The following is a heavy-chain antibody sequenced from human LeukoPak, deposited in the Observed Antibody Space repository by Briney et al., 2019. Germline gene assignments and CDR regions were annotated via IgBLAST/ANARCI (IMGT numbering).Heavy chain of an antibody. CDR2: IYSGGST. D-gene: IGHD4-17*01. J-gene: IGHJ4*02. CDR1: GFTVSSNY. CDR3: ARGYYDYGDYGGY. V-gene: IGHV3-66*02. Sequence: GGSLRLSCAASGFTVSSNYMSWVRQAPGKGLEWVSVIYSGGSTYYADSVKGRFTISRDNSKNTPYLQMNSLRAEDTAVYYCARGYYDYGDYGGYWGQGTLVTVSS.